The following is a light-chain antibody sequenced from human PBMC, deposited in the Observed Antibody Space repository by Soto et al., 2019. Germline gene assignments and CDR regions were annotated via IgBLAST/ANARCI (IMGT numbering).Light chain of an antibody. CDR1: QSISSW. J-gene: IGKJ1*01. V-gene: IGKV1-5*03. CDR3: QQYSGYSRT. Sequence: DIQMTQSPSTLSASVGDRVTITCRASQSISSWLAWYQQKPGEDPQLLIYKASSLETGVPSRFSGSGSETEFTLTVSSLQPDDGATYYCQQYSGYSRTFGQGTKVEIK. CDR2: KAS.